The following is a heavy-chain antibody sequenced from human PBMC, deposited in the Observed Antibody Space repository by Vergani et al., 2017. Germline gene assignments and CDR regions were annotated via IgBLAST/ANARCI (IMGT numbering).Heavy chain of an antibody. CDR1: GFTFSSFA. J-gene: IGHJ3*02. CDR2: ISGSGGST. D-gene: IGHD3-16*01. Sequence: ELQLLESGGGFVQPGGSLRLSCAASGFTFSSFAMSWVRQAPGKGLEWVSAISGSGGSTYYADSVKGLFTISRDNTKNTLYLQMNSLRAEDTAVDYCAKDIRMSVAAFDIWGQGTMVTVSS. CDR3: AKDIRMSVAAFDI. V-gene: IGHV3-23*01.